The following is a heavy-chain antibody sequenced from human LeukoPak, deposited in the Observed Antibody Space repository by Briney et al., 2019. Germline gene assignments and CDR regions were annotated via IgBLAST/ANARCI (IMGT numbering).Heavy chain of an antibody. V-gene: IGHV4-38-2*01. D-gene: IGHD3-10*01. J-gene: IGHJ4*02. CDR1: GYSISSGYY. CDR3: ARTGVLLWFGELLYYFDY. CDR2: IYHSGST. Sequence: PSETLSLTCAVSGYSISSGYYWGWIRQPPGKGLEWIGSIYHSGSTYCNPSLKSRVTISVDTSKNQFSLKLSSVTAADTAVYYCARTGVLLWFGELLYYFDYWGQGTLVTVSS.